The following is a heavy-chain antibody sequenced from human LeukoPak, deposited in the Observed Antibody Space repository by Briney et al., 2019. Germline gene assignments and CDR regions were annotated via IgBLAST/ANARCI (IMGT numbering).Heavy chain of an antibody. V-gene: IGHV4-59*01. Sequence: SETLSLTCAVYGGSFSGYYWTWIRQPPGKGLEWIGNVYYSGSTNYNPSLKSRVTISVDKSKNQFSLKLSSVTAADTAVYFCARAASGYYLFDYWGQGTLVTVSS. CDR2: VYYSGST. CDR3: ARAASGYYLFDY. CDR1: GGSFSGYY. J-gene: IGHJ4*02. D-gene: IGHD3-22*01.